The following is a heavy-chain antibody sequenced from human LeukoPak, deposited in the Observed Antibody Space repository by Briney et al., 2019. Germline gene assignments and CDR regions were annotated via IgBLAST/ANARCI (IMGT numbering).Heavy chain of an antibody. D-gene: IGHD3-10*01. J-gene: IGHJ4*02. CDR3: ARAHQYYYGSGSSSYFDY. CDR1: GGTFSSYA. Sequence: SVKVSCKPSGGTFSSYAISWVRQAPGQGLEWMGGIIPIFGTANYAQKFQGRVTITADESTSTAYMELSSLRSEDTAVYYCARAHQYYYGSGSSSYFDYWGQGTLVTVSS. CDR2: IIPIFGTA. V-gene: IGHV1-69*01.